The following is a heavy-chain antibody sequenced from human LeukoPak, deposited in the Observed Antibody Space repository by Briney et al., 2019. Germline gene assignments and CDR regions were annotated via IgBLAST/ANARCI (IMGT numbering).Heavy chain of an antibody. CDR3: ARDALIDYYDNSGPHDD. CDR1: GGTFSSYA. CDR2: IIPIFGTA. J-gene: IGHJ4*02. Sequence: SSVKVSCKASGGTFSSYAISWVRQAPGQGLEWMGRIIPIFGTANYAQKFQGRVTITTDESTSTAYMELSSLRSEDTAVYYCARDALIDYYDNSGPHDDWGQGTLVTVSS. V-gene: IGHV1-69*05. D-gene: IGHD3-22*01.